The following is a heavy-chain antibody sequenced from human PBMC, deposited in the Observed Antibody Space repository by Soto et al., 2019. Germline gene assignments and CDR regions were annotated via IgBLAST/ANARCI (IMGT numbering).Heavy chain of an antibody. V-gene: IGHV3-23*01. D-gene: IGHD3-3*01. CDR2: ISKRGSDT. J-gene: IGHJ6*02. CDR1: GFTFINYA. CDR3: ARDPEPYYDFWSGYYTGGGRYYYYGMDV. Sequence: GGSLRLSCAGSGFTFINYAMTWFRQAPGKGLEWVSSISKRGSDTYYVDSVKGRFTISRDNSKNTLYLQMNSLRAEDTAVYYCARDPEPYYDFWSGYYTGGGRYYYYGMDVWGQGTTVTVSS.